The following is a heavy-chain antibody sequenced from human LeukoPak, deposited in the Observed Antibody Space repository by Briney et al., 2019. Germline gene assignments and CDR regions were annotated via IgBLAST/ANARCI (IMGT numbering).Heavy chain of an antibody. V-gene: IGHV4-59*12. CDR3: ARDINRLYDY. D-gene: IGHD1-14*01. CDR2: IYYSGST. CDR1: GGSISSYY. Sequence: SETLSLTCTVSGGSISSYYWSWIRQPPGKGLEWIGYIYYSGSTNYNPSLKSRVTISVDTSKNQFSLKLSSVTAADTAVYYCARDINRLYDYWGQGTLVTVSS. J-gene: IGHJ4*02.